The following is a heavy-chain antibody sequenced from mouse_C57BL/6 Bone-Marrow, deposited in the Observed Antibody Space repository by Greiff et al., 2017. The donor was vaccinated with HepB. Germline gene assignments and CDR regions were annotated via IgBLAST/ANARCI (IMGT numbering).Heavy chain of an antibody. J-gene: IGHJ1*03. D-gene: IGHD2-3*01. CDR2: IRSKSNNYAT. CDR3: VRGWLLPWYFDV. V-gene: IGHV10-1*01. Sequence: EVKLVESGGGLVQPKGSLKLSCAASGFSFNTYAMNWVRQAPGKGLEWVARIRSKSNNYATYYADSVKDRFTISRDDSESMLYLQMNNLKTEDTAMYYCVRGWLLPWYFDVWGTGTTVTVSS. CDR1: GFSFNTYA.